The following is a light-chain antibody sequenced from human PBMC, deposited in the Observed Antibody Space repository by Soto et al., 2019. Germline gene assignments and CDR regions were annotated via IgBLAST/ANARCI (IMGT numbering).Light chain of an antibody. CDR1: QSISSW. Sequence: DAQMTQSPSTLSASVGDRVTITCRASQSISSWLAWYQQSPGKAPKLLIYKASSLESGVPSRFSGSGSGTEFPLTSNSLQPDDFASYYCQQYNSYPWTFGQGSKVEIK. J-gene: IGKJ1*01. CDR2: KAS. CDR3: QQYNSYPWT. V-gene: IGKV1-5*03.